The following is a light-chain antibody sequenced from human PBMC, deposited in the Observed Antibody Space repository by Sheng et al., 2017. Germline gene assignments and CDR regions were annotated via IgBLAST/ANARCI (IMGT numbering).Light chain of an antibody. V-gene: IGKV3-20*01. CDR2: GAT. CDR3: QQYGSSPT. Sequence: TQSPATLSLSPGDTATLSCRASQTISTYLAWYQQKPGQAPRLLIYGATGRPTGIPDRFSGSGSGTDFSLTIGRLEPEDFAVYYCQQYGSSPTFGQGTKVEI. J-gene: IGKJ1*01. CDR1: QTISTY.